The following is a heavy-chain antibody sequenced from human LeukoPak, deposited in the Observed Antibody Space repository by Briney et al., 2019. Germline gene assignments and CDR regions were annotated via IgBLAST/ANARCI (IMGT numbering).Heavy chain of an antibody. CDR2: IYYSGST. Sequence: SETLSLTCTVSGGSIRSYYWSWIRHPPGKGMEWIGYIYYSGSTNYNPSLKSRFTISVDTSKNQFSLNLSSVTAADTAVYYCARDFYYYGMDVWGQGTTVTVSS. V-gene: IGHV4-4*08. J-gene: IGHJ6*02. CDR1: GGSIRSYY. CDR3: ARDFYYYGMDV.